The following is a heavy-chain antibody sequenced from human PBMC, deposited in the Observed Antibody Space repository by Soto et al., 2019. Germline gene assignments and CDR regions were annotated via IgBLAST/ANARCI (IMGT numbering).Heavy chain of an antibody. D-gene: IGHD1-1*01. Sequence: EVQQVESGGGLVQPGGSLRLSCAASGFTFSSYWMHWVRQAPGKGLVWVSRSNSDGSTTSYADSVQGRFTISRDNAKNTLYLQLNNLRAEDTAVYYCARVEMGNDHFDYWGQGTLVTVSS. CDR3: ARVEMGNDHFDY. CDR1: GFTFSSYW. J-gene: IGHJ4*02. CDR2: SNSDGSTT. V-gene: IGHV3-74*01.